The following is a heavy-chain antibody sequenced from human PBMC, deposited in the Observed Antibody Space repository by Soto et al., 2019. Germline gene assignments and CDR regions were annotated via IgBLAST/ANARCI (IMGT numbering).Heavy chain of an antibody. CDR2: ISSSNSYI. CDR1: GFTFSSYS. CDR3: ASHPRDSSGYWYYFDY. J-gene: IGHJ4*02. D-gene: IGHD3-22*01. Sequence: PGGSLRLSCAASGFTFSSYSMNWVRQAPGKGLEWVSSISSSNSYIYYADSVKGRFTISRDNAKNSLYLQMNSLRAEDAAVYYCASHPRDSSGYWYYFDYWGQGTLVTVSS. V-gene: IGHV3-21*01.